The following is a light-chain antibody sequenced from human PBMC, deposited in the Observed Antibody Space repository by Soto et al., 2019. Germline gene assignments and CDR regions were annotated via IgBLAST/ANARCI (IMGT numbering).Light chain of an antibody. CDR1: SSNIGSNY. Sequence: QSALTQPPSASGTPGQRVTISCSGSSSNIGSNYVYWYQQLPGTVPQLLIFRNSERPSGVPDRFSGSKSGTSASLAISGLRSEDEADYYCAAWDDGLSSVVFGGGTQLTVL. V-gene: IGLV1-47*01. J-gene: IGLJ2*01. CDR3: AAWDDGLSSVV. CDR2: RNS.